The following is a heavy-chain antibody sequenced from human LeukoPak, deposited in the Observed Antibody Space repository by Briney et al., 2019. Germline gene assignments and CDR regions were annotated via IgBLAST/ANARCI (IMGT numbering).Heavy chain of an antibody. CDR1: GFTFSSYA. J-gene: IGHJ5*01. CDR2: ISATGVST. CDR3: AKGSGRYGSGSFSDS. D-gene: IGHD3-10*01. V-gene: IGHV3-23*01. Sequence: GGSLRLSCAASGFTFSSYAMGWVRQAPGKGLEWVSSISATGVSTYFAASARGRFTISRDNSKNTQYLQMNSLRAEDTAVYYCAKGSGRYGSGSFSDSWGQGTLVTVSS.